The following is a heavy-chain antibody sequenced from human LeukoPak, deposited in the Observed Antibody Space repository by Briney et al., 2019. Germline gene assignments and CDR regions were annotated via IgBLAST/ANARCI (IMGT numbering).Heavy chain of an antibody. CDR3: VRDRAVAGTEDFYFDF. V-gene: IGHV3-74*01. CDR1: GFTFSRYW. J-gene: IGHJ4*02. Sequence: PGESLRLSCAASGFTFSRYWMHWVRQAPGKGLVWVSRISGDARTTTYADSVKGRFTIFRDNAKNTLYLQMNSLRAEDTALYYCVRDRAVAGTEDFYFDFWGQGTLVTVSS. CDR2: ISGDARTT. D-gene: IGHD6-19*01.